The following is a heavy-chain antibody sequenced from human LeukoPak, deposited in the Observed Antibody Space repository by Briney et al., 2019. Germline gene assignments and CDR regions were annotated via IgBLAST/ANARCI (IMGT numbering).Heavy chain of an antibody. D-gene: IGHD6-13*01. V-gene: IGHV4-59*01. J-gene: IGHJ4*02. CDR3: ARASSGWYGLFDS. CDR1: GGSISSYY. Sequence: SETLSLTCTVSGGSISSYYWSWIRQPPGKGLEWIGYGHYSGSSDYNPSLKSRVTISVDTSKNQFSLKVKSVTAADTAVHFCARASSGWYGLFDSWGQGTLVTVSS. CDR2: GHYSGSS.